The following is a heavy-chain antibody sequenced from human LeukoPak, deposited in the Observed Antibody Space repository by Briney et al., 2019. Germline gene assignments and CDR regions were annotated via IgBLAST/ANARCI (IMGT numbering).Heavy chain of an antibody. V-gene: IGHV4-39*07. CDR1: GGSISSSSYY. J-gene: IGHJ6*03. Sequence: PSETLSLTCTVSGGSISSSSYYWGWIRQPPGKGLEWIGSIYYSGSTYYNPSLKSRVTMSVNTSKNQFSLKLSSVTAADTAVYYCARESPENYYYMDVWGKGTTVTISS. CDR3: ARESPENYYYMDV. CDR2: IYYSGST.